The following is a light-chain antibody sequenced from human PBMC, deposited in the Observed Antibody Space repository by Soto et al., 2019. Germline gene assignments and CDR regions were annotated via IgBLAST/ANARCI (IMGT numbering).Light chain of an antibody. CDR3: QQLKSYPLT. CDR2: AAS. Sequence: DIQLTQPPSFLSASVGDRVTITCRASQGISSYVAWYQQKPGKAPKVLIYAASTLKSGVPSRFSGSGSGTEFTLTISSLQPEDFATYHCQQLKSYPLTFGGGTKVDIK. J-gene: IGKJ4*01. V-gene: IGKV1-9*01. CDR1: QGISSY.